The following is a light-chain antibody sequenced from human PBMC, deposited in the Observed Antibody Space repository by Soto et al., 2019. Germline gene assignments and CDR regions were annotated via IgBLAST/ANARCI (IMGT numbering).Light chain of an antibody. CDR2: SAS. CDR3: QNYNLS. J-gene: IGKJ3*01. Sequence: EIVFTQSPSTLSLSPFERSTLSCRASQSVSSYLAWYQQKPGQAPRLLIYSASTRATGVPDRFSGSGSGTHFTLTITRLEPEDFAIYICQNYNLSFGPGTKVDIK. V-gene: IGKV3-11*01. CDR1: QSVSSY.